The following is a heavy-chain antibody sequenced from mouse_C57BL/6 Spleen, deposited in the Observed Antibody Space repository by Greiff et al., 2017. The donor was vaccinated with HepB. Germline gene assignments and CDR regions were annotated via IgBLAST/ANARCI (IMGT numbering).Heavy chain of an antibody. CDR3: AREDYDGYFDY. D-gene: IGHD2-4*01. V-gene: IGHV3-6*01. CDR1: GYSITSGYY. Sequence: EVKLVESGPGLVKPSQSLSLTCSVTGYSITSGYYWNWIRQFPGNKLEWMGYISYDGSNNYNPSLKNRISITRDTSKNQFFLKLNSVTTEDTATYYCAREDYDGYFDYWGQGTTLTVSS. J-gene: IGHJ2*01. CDR2: ISYDGSN.